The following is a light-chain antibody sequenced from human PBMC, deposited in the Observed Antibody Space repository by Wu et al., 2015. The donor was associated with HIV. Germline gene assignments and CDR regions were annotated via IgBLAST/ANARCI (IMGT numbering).Light chain of an antibody. J-gene: IGKJ2*01. V-gene: IGKV1-39*01. CDR2: AAS. CDR3: QQAYSAPHT. Sequence: DIQMTQSPSSLSAFVGDRVTITCRASHNINNYLNWYQQKPGKAPNLLIYAASNLQSGVPSRFSGSGSGTDFTLTINTLLPEDIATYYCQQAYSAPHTFGRGPSWRSN. CDR1: HNINNY.